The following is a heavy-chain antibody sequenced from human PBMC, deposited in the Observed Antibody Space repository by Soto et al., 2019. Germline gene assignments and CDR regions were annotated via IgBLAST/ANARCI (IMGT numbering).Heavy chain of an antibody. V-gene: IGHV4-34*01. CDR3: ARDGTLRSRYTIDY. CDR2: INHSGST. CDR1: GGSFSGYY. Sequence: SETLSLTCAVYGGSFSGYYWSWIRQPPGKGLEWIGEINHSGSTNYNPSLKSRVTISVDTSKNQFSLKLSFVTAADTAVYYCARDGTLRSRYTIDYWGQGTLVTVSS. D-gene: IGHD6-13*01. J-gene: IGHJ4*02.